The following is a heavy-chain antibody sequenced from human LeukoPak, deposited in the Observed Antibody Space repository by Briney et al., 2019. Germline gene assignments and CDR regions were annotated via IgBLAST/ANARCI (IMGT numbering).Heavy chain of an antibody. CDR1: GYTFTSYG. Sequence: GASVKVSCKASGYTFTSYGFIWVRQAPGQGLEWMGRISAYNGNTNYAQKLQGRVTMTTDTSTSTAYMELRSLRSDDTAVYYCARAIVVVPAASILWFDPWGQGTLVTVSS. CDR3: ARAIVVVPAASILWFDP. J-gene: IGHJ5*02. D-gene: IGHD2-2*01. V-gene: IGHV1-18*01. CDR2: ISAYNGNT.